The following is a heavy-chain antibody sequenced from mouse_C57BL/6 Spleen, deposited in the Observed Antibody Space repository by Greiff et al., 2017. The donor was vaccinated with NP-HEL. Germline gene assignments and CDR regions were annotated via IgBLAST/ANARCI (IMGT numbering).Heavy chain of an antibody. V-gene: IGHV1-26*01. CDR3: ARSAPYYGSSYIDY. D-gene: IGHD1-1*01. CDR2: INPNNGGT. Sequence: VQLQQSGPELVKPGASVKISCKASGYTFTDYYMNWVKQSHGKSLEWIGDINPNNGGTSYNQKIKGKATLTVDKSSSTAYMELRSLTSEDSEVYYSARSAPYYGSSYIDYWGQGTTLTVSS. CDR1: GYTFTDYY. J-gene: IGHJ2*01.